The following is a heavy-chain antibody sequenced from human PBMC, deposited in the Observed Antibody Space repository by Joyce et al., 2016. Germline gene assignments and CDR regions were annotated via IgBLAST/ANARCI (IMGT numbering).Heavy chain of an antibody. CDR3: ARSFDSTGYHYGDEI. CDR2: FYYSFSGT. J-gene: IGHJ4*02. D-gene: IGHD3-22*01. CDR1: GDSITSYY. V-gene: IGHV4-59*13. Sequence: VQLQESGPGLVRPSETLSLTCTVSGDSITSYYWSWIRQPPGKGLEWIGDFYYSFSGTNYNPSLKSRVTISVDRSKNQVSLKLRSVTAADTARYYCARSFDSTGYHYGDEIWGQGTLVTVSS.